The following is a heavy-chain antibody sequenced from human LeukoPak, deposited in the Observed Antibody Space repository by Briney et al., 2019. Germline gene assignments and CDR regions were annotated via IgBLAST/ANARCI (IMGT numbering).Heavy chain of an antibody. CDR3: ARRAVLFGFFDY. D-gene: IGHD3-10*01. V-gene: IGHV4-59*01. J-gene: IGHJ4*02. CDR2: IYYSAST. Sequence: YIYYSASTNYNPSLKSLVTISVDTSKNQFSLKLSSVTAADTAVYYCARRAVLFGFFDYWGQGTLVTVSS.